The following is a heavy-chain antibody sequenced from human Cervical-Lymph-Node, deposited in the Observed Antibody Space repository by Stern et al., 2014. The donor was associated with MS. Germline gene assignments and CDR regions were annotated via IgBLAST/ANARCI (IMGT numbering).Heavy chain of an antibody. V-gene: IGHV3-11*01. D-gene: IGHD3-10*01. CDR2: ISSSGSSI. CDR1: GFTSDYY. CDR3: APYCCGSGIYGMDV. Sequence: QVQLVESGGGLVKPGGSLRLSCAASGFTSDYYITWVRQAPGRGLEWLSYISSSGSSIDYADSVKGRFTVSRDNAKNSGYLQMSSLRAEDTAIYYCAPYCCGSGIYGMDVWGQGTTVTVSS. J-gene: IGHJ6*02.